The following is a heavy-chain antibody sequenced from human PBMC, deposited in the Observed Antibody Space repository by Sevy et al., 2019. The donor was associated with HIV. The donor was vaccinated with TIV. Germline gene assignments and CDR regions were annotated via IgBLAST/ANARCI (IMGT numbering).Heavy chain of an antibody. Sequence: GGSLRLSCAASGFTLNSYWMSWVRQAPGKGLEWVSGISGSGGSGDKTNYADSVKGRFTISRDDSKNSLYLQLNSLRAEDTAIYYCARKYDSSGYFDYWGQRTLVTVSS. CDR3: ARKYDSSGYFDY. J-gene: IGHJ4*02. V-gene: IGHV3-23*01. D-gene: IGHD3-22*01. CDR2: ISGSGGSGDKT. CDR1: GFTLNSYW.